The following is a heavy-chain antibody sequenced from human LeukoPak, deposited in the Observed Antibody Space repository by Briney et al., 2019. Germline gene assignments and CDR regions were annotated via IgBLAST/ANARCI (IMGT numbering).Heavy chain of an antibody. CDR3: ASLSTYYYDSSGCY. J-gene: IGHJ4*02. D-gene: IGHD3-22*01. Sequence: SETLSLTCAVYGGSFNDYYWSWIRQPPGKGLEWIGEINRGGSTSYNPSLKSRVTISVDTSKNQFSLKLSSVTAADTAVYYCASLSTYYYDSSGCYWGQGTLVTVSS. CDR2: INRGGST. CDR1: GGSFNDYY. V-gene: IGHV4-34*01.